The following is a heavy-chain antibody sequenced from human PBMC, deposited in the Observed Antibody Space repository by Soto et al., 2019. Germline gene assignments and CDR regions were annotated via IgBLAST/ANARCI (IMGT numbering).Heavy chain of an antibody. CDR2: ISGSGGST. D-gene: IGHD1-1*01. J-gene: IGHJ4*02. CDR3: ARDWTKFDY. Sequence: QTGGSLRLSCAASGFTFTNYAMSWVRRAPGKGLEWVSAISGSGGSTYYADSVKGRFTISRDNPKNTLYLQMSILRAEDTAVYYCARDWTKFDYWGQGTLVTVSS. CDR1: GFTFTNYA. V-gene: IGHV3-23*01.